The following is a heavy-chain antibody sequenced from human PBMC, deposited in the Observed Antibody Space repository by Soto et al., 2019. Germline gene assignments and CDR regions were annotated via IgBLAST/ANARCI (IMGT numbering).Heavy chain of an antibody. D-gene: IGHD3-3*01. CDR3: ARGQRFSDWFDP. J-gene: IGHJ5*02. V-gene: IGHV4-4*07. CDR2: IYSSGST. CDR1: GGTLSGYY. Sequence: SETLSLTCTVTGGTLSGYYWTWIRQSAGGGLEWIGRIYSSGSTNYNPSLRSRVTISLDTSMNHFSLRLSSVTAADTAVYYCARGQRFSDWFDPWGQGTLVTVSS.